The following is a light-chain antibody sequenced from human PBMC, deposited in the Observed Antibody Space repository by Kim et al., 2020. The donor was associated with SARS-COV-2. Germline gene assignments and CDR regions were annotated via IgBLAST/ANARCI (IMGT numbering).Light chain of an antibody. Sequence: SSELTQDPAVSVALGQTVRITCQRDSLRNYYASWYQQMPGQAPVLVIYGENKRPSGIPDRFSGSTSRGTASLTITGAQSEAEADYFCNCRDSSGSHLMFGGGTKLTVL. CDR2: GEN. CDR3: NCRDSSGSHLM. CDR1: SLRNYY. V-gene: IGLV3-19*01. J-gene: IGLJ3*02.